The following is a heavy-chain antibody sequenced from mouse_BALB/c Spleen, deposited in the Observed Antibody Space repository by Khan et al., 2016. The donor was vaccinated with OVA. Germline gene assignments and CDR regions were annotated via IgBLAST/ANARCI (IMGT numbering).Heavy chain of an antibody. J-gene: IGHJ2*01. CDR3: ARKNGSDFDY. CDR2: INPHIGET. V-gene: IGHV1-20*02. Sequence: VQLKQSGPELVKPGASVKISCKASGYSFTGYFMNWVMQSHGKSLEWIGRINPHIGETLYNQKFKGKATLTVDESSSTAYMELRSLASEDSAVYYCARKNGSDFDYWGQGTTLTVSS. CDR1: GYSFTGYF. D-gene: IGHD1-1*01.